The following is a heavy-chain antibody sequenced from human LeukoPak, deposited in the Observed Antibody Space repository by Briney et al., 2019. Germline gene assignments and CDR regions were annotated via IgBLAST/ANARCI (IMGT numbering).Heavy chain of an antibody. Sequence: GSSVRVSCKASGGTFLNFAITWVRQAPGQGFEWMGGIIPMFDTPTYAQKFQGRVTFTADEATSTAYMQLSSLRPEDTAVYYCAKDLDGCDGYWGQGTLVTVSS. CDR1: GGTFLNFA. V-gene: IGHV1-69*01. J-gene: IGHJ4*02. CDR2: IIPMFDTP. D-gene: IGHD2-21*02. CDR3: AKDLDGCDGY.